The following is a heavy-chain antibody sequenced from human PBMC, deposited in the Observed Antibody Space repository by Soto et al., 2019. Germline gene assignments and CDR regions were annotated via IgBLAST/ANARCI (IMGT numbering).Heavy chain of an antibody. CDR2: ISYDGSNK. CDR3: AKDLRGAYGDYVGY. CDR1: GFTFSSYG. V-gene: IGHV3-30*18. Sequence: QVQLVESGGGVVQPGRSLRLSCAASGFTFSSYGMHWVRQAPGKGLEWVAVISYDGSNKYYADSVKGRFIISRDNSKNTLYLQMNSLRAEDTAVYFCAKDLRGAYGDYVGYWGQGTLVTVSS. J-gene: IGHJ4*02. D-gene: IGHD4-17*01.